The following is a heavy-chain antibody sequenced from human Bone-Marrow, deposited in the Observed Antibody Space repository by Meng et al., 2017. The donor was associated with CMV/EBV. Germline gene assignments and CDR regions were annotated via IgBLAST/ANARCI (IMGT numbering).Heavy chain of an antibody. D-gene: IGHD1-1*01. Sequence: SCAASGFTFSSYWMHWVRQAPGKGLMWVSRINSDGSDTTYADSVKGRFTISRDNAKNTLFLEMDTLRAEDTAVYYCTRATTVSAFGYWGQGTLVTVSS. J-gene: IGHJ4*02. CDR3: TRATTVSAFGY. CDR1: GFTFSSYW. V-gene: IGHV3-74*01. CDR2: INSDGSDT.